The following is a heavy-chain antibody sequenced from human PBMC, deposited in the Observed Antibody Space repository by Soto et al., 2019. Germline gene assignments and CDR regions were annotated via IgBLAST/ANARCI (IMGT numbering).Heavy chain of an antibody. D-gene: IGHD6-19*01. Sequence: QVQLVQSGAEVKKPGSSVKVSYKASGGTFSSYAISWVRQAPGQGLEWMGGIIPIFGTANYAQKFQGRVTITADESTSTAYMELSSLRSEDTAVYYCARDTELGIAVAGTYYGMDVWGQGTTVTVSS. CDR3: ARDTELGIAVAGTYYGMDV. CDR1: GGTFSSYA. CDR2: IIPIFGTA. J-gene: IGHJ6*02. V-gene: IGHV1-69*01.